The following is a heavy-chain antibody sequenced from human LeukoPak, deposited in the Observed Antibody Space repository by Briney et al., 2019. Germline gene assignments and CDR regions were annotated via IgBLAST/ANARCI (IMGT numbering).Heavy chain of an antibody. CDR3: ARDFLSDENQLRLAAPCDY. CDR1: GFTFSSFG. Sequence: PGGSLRLSCAASGFTFSSFGMNWVRQAPGKGLEWVSGFRSGTYSSYYADSVTGRFTISRDNAKDSLYLQMEGLRAGDTAAYYCARDFLSDENQLRLAAPCDYWGQGTLVTVSS. CDR2: FRSGTYSS. D-gene: IGHD3-3*01. V-gene: IGHV3-21*01. J-gene: IGHJ4*02.